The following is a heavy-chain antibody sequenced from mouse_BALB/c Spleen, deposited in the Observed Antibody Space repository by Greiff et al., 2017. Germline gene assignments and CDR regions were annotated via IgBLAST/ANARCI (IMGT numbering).Heavy chain of an antibody. V-gene: IGHV1S137*01. CDR2: ISTYYGDA. CDR1: GYTFTDYA. Sequence: QVQLQQSGAELVRPGVSVKISCTGSGYTFTDYAMHWVKQSHAKSLEWIGVISTYYGDASYNQKFKGKATMTVAKSSSTAYMELARLTSEDSAIDYCARVPNWDGAWFAYWGQGTLVTVSA. CDR3: ARVPNWDGAWFAY. J-gene: IGHJ3*01. D-gene: IGHD4-1*02.